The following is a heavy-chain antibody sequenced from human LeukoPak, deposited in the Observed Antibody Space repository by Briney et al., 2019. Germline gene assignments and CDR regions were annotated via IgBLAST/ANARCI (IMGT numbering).Heavy chain of an antibody. CDR2: IYSGSGYI. Sequence: GGSLRLSCVATGFTFSSDRMNWVRQAPGKGLEGVSTIYSGSGYIYYADSVKGRFTISRDNAKNSLYLQTNSLRAEDTAVYYCARDLPVSGAYHNFDYWGQGTLVTVSS. CDR3: ARDLPVSGAYHNFDY. CDR1: GFTFSSDR. J-gene: IGHJ4*02. D-gene: IGHD4/OR15-4a*01. V-gene: IGHV3-21*01.